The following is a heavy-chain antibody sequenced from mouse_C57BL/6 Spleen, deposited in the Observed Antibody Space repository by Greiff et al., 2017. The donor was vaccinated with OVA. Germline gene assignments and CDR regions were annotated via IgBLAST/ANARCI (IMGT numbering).Heavy chain of an antibody. V-gene: IGHV1-72*01. CDR2: IDPNSGGT. Sequence: QVQLKEPGAELVKPGASVKLSCKASGYTFTSYWMHWVKQRPGRGLEWIGRIDPNSGGTKYNEKFKSKATLTVDKPSSPAYMQLSSLTSEDSAVYYCAREGSNYDYYAMDYWGQGTSVTVSS. J-gene: IGHJ4*01. D-gene: IGHD2-5*01. CDR1: GYTFTSYW. CDR3: AREGSNYDYYAMDY.